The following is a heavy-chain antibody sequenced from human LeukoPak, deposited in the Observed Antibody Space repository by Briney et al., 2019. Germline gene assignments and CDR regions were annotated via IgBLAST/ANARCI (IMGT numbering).Heavy chain of an antibody. Sequence: PSETLSLTCTVSRGSISSFYWSWIRQPPGKGLEWIGYMYYSGTIKYNPSLKSRVTISVDTSKNQFSLKLSSVTAADTAMYYCARAWATDYFDYWGQGTLVTVSS. J-gene: IGHJ4*02. CDR2: MYYSGTI. CDR1: RGSISSFY. CDR3: ARAWATDYFDY. V-gene: IGHV4-59*01.